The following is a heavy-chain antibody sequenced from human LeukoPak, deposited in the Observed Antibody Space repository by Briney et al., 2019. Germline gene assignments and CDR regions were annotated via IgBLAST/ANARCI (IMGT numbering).Heavy chain of an antibody. CDR1: GFTFSSYS. CDR3: ARDYGSGSYSLYYFDY. D-gene: IGHD3-10*01. CDR2: ISSSSSYI. Sequence: KPGGSLRLSCAASGFTFSSYSMNWVRQAPGKGLEWVSSISSSSSYIYYADSVKGRFTISRDNAKNSLYLQMNSLRAGDTAVYYCARDYGSGSYSLYYFDYWGQGTLVTVSS. V-gene: IGHV3-21*01. J-gene: IGHJ4*02.